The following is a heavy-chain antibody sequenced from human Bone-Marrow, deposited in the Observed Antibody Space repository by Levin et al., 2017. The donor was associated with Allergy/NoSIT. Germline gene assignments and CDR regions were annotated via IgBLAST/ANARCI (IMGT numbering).Heavy chain of an antibody. V-gene: IGHV4-59*01. J-gene: IGHJ1*01. CDR3: ARVPAGGGRTYLQS. Sequence: KAGGSLRLSCSVSGGSISNYYWSWIRQPPGTGLEWIGYIFYTGTTNYNPSLKSRVTISVDTSKKQFSLKLSSLTAADTAVYYCARVPAGGGRTYLQSWGQGTLVTVSS. CDR1: GGSISNYY. CDR2: IFYTGTT. D-gene: IGHD3-16*01.